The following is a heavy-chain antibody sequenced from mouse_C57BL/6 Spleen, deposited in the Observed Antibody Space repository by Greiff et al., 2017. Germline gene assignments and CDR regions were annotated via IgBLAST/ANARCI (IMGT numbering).Heavy chain of an antibody. J-gene: IGHJ2*01. CDR2: ISSGSSTI. Sequence: EVQLMESGGGLVKPGGSLKLSCAASGFTFSDYGMHWVRQAPEKGLEWVAYISSGSSTIYYADTVKGRFTISRDNAKNTLFLQMTSLRSEDTAMYYCARTLFYYFDYWGQGTTLTVSS. CDR3: ARTLFYYFDY. CDR1: GFTFSDYG. V-gene: IGHV5-17*01. D-gene: IGHD1-3*01.